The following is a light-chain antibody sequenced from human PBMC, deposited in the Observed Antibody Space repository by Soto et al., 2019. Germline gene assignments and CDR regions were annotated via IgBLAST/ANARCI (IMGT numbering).Light chain of an antibody. V-gene: IGKV3-15*01. J-gene: IGKJ1*01. CDR1: QTVSSA. CDR2: GGS. CDR3: QQSYSIPRT. Sequence: EIVLTQSPATLSVFPGERVTLFCRASQTVSSALAWYQQKRGQAPRLLIYGGSTRATGVPARFSGSGSGTDFTLTISSLQPEDFATYYCQQSYSIPRTFGQGTKVDIK.